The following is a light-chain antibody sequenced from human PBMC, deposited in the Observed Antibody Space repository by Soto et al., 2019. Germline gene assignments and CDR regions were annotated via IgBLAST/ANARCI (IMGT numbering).Light chain of an antibody. CDR2: DVS. CDR1: SSDVGGYNY. CDR3: VSFTTSRSYV. Sequence: QSALTQPRSVSGSPGQSVTISCTGTSSDVGGYNYVSWYQQHPGKAPKLMIYDVSKRPSGGSNRFSGSKSGNTASLTISGLQGEDEADYYCVSFTTSRSYVFGTGTKVTVL. V-gene: IGLV2-11*01. J-gene: IGLJ1*01.